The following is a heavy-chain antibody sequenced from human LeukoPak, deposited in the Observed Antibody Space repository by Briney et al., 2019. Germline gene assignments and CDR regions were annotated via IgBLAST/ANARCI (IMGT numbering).Heavy chain of an antibody. Sequence: GGSLRLSCVGSGFTFRSHAMSWVRQAPAQGLEFVSGIYENGGTTYYADSVKGRFSISRDNSKNTLYLQMDSLRGEDTAVYYCAKDFRIGYSAHFDYWGQAALVTVSS. D-gene: IGHD2-21*01. J-gene: IGHJ4*02. CDR2: IYENGGTT. CDR3: AKDFRIGYSAHFDY. CDR1: GFTFRSHA. V-gene: IGHV3-23*01.